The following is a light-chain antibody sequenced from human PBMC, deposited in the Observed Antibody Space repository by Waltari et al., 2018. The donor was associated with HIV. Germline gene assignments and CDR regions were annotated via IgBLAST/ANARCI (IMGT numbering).Light chain of an antibody. CDR1: SSDIGGYKY. CDR2: EVS. CDR3: SSYTTSSTWV. J-gene: IGLJ3*02. Sequence: HSALTQPASVSGSPGQSITISCTGTSSDIGGYKYVSWYQQQQGKAPKLMISEVSNRPSGVSNRFSGSKSGNTASLTISGLQAEDEADYYCSSYTTSSTWVFGGGTKLTVL. V-gene: IGLV2-14*01.